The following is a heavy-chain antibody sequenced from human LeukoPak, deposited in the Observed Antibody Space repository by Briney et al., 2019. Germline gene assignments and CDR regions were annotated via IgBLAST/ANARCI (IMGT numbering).Heavy chain of an antibody. CDR2: IIPIFGTA. D-gene: IGHD4-17*01. V-gene: IGHV1-69*06. J-gene: IGHJ4*02. CDR3: AKDYGDYEGFFDY. CDR1: GGTFSSYA. Sequence: AASVKVSCKASGGTFSSYAISWVRQAPGQGLEWMVRIIPIFGTANYAQKFQGRVTITADKSTSTAYMELSSLRSEDTAVYYCAKDYGDYEGFFDYWGQGTLVTVSS.